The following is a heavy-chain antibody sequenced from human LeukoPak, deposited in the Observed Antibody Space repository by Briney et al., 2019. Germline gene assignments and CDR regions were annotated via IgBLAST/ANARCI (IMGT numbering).Heavy chain of an antibody. D-gene: IGHD3-10*01. CDR2: IIPIFGTA. Sequence: ASVKVSCKASGGTFSSYAISWVRQAPGQGLEWMGGIIPIFGTANHAQKFQGRVTITADESTSTAYMELSSLRSEDTAVYYCAREARGVIIPAYWGQGTLVTVSS. V-gene: IGHV1-69*13. CDR1: GGTFSSYA. J-gene: IGHJ4*02. CDR3: AREARGVIIPAY.